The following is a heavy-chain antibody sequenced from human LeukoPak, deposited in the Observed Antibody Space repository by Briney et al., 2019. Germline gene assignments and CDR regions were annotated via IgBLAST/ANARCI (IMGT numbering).Heavy chain of an antibody. CDR2: ISAYNGNT. V-gene: IGHV1-18*01. J-gene: IGHJ4*02. CDR3: ASLGDYGDYSDY. D-gene: IGHD3-16*01. Sequence: ASVKVSCKASGYTFTSYGISWVRQAPGRGLEWMGWISAYNGNTNYAQKLQGRVTMTTDTSTSTAYMELRSLRSDDTAVYYCASLGDYGDYSDYWGQGTLVTVSS. CDR1: GYTFTSYG.